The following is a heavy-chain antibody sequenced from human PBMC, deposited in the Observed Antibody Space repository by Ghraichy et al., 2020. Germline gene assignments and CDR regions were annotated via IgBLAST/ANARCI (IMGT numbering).Heavy chain of an antibody. D-gene: IGHD4-17*01. CDR3: AAGAYGHTFNA. CDR2: TYYRSRWYN. CDR1: GASVSSNSAA. J-gene: IGHJ3*01. V-gene: IGHV6-1*01. Sequence: SETLSLTCAISGASVSSNSAAWTWIRQSPSRGLEWLGRTYYRSRWYNEYAISVKGRMSINPDTSKNQFSLQLNSVTPEDTAVYYCAAGAYGHTFNAWGQGTMVTVSS.